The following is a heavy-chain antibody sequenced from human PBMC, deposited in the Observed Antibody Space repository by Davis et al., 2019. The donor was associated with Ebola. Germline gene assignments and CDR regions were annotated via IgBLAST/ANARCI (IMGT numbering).Heavy chain of an antibody. Sequence: GGSLRPSCAASGFSFSSYGTHWVRHAPGKGLERVAFIWYDGSNKYYADSVKGRFTISRDNSKNTLYLQMNSLRAEDTAVYYCATTPQYSSGQNKPFDYWGQGTLVTVSS. D-gene: IGHD6-19*01. CDR1: GFSFSSYG. CDR3: ATTPQYSSGQNKPFDY. J-gene: IGHJ4*02. CDR2: IWYDGSNK. V-gene: IGHV3-30*02.